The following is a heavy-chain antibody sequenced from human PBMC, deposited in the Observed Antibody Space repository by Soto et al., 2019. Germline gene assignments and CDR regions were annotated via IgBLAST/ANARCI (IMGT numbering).Heavy chain of an antibody. CDR3: AKVAAPKDS. V-gene: IGHV1-46*01. J-gene: IGHJ4*02. CDR1: GYPFTTYR. CDR2: INPTGSST. Sequence: ASVKVSCKAAGYPFTTYRIHWVRQAPGQGLEWMGVINPTGSSTTYAQRFQGRITMIRDTATSTVYMELSSLTSEDTAVYYCAKVAAPKDSWGQGTLVTVSS.